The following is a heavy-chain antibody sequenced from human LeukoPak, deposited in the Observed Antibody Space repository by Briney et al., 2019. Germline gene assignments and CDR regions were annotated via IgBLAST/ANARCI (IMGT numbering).Heavy chain of an antibody. CDR1: GFTFSSYS. V-gene: IGHV3-66*01. CDR3: ARSGTRYCTGTSCRSYIDY. CDR2: IYPEGST. D-gene: IGHD2-2*01. J-gene: IGHJ4*02. Sequence: PGGSLRLSCAASGFTFSSYSMNWVRQAPGKGLEWVSVIYPEGSTYYADSVKARFTISRDNSKGTLYLQMNSLRAEDTAVYYCARSGTRYCTGTSCRSYIDYWGQGTLVTVSS.